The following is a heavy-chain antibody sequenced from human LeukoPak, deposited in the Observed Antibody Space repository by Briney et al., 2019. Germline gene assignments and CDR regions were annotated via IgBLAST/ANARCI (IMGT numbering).Heavy chain of an antibody. J-gene: IGHJ4*02. CDR2: IYSNGRT. D-gene: IGHD3-10*01. V-gene: IGHV3-53*01. CDR1: GFAVSSKY. Sequence: PGGSLRLSCAASGFAVSSKYMSWVRQAPGKGLEWVSVIYSNGRTYYADPVKGRFTISRDISKNTLFLQMTSLRAEDTAVYHCAKVKGWYGEGYFDYWGQGTLVTVSS. CDR3: AKVKGWYGEGYFDY.